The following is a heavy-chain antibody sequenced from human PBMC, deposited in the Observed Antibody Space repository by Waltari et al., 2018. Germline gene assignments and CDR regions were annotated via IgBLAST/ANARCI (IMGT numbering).Heavy chain of an antibody. CDR3: ATKRESSASGFDY. CDR1: GGSISSSSYY. D-gene: IGHD6-19*01. V-gene: IGHV4-39*01. CDR2: IYYSGLT. J-gene: IGHJ4*02. Sequence: QLQLQESGPGLVKPSETLSFTCTVSGGSISSSSYYWGWIRQPPGKGLEWIGSIYYSGLTYYNPSLKSRVTISVDTSKNQFSLKLSSVTAADTAVYYCATKRESSASGFDYWGQGTLVTVSS.